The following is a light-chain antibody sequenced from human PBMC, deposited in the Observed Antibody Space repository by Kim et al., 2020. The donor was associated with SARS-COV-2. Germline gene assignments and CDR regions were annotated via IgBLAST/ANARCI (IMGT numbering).Light chain of an antibody. V-gene: IGLV3-21*04. Sequence: GMPAGITWGGNNIGSKSVPWYQKEPGQAPVMGSYNDRYRPSGIPGRFAGYKCGNTATLTIRRVRGGDEADYYCQVWDSSSNHPGVFGGGTQLTVL. CDR1: NIGSKS. CDR2: NDR. J-gene: IGLJ3*02. CDR3: QVWDSSSNHPGV.